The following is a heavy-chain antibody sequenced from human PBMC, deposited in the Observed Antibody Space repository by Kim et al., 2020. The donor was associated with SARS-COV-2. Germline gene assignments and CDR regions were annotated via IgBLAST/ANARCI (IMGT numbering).Heavy chain of an antibody. CDR2: IYYSGST. Sequence: SETLSLTCTVSGGSISSYYWSWIRQPPGKGLEWIGYIYYSGSTNYNPSLKSRVTISVDTSKNQFSLKLSSVTAADTAVYYCASTRGYYDYVWGSYRIGRGSYYYGMDVWGQGTTVTVSS. CDR3: ASTRGYYDYVWGSYRIGRGSYYYGMDV. J-gene: IGHJ6*02. V-gene: IGHV4-59*01. D-gene: IGHD3-16*02. CDR1: GGSISSYY.